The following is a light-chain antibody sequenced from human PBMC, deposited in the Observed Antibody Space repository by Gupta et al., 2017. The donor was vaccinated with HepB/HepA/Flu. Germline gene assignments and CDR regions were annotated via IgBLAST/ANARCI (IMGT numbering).Light chain of an antibody. Sequence: ETLMTQSPATLSLSLGDRATVSCRASQSITTNLAWYQQKPGQAPRLLISGASTRAANVPPRFSGSGSGTEFTLTISSGQSEDFAVYYCQQYNDWPPVTFGGGTKLE. CDR2: GAS. J-gene: IGKJ4*01. CDR1: QSITTN. V-gene: IGKV3-15*01. CDR3: QQYNDWPPVT.